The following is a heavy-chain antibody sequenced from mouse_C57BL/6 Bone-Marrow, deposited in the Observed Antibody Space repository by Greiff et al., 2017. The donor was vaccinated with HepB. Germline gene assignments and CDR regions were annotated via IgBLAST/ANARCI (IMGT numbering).Heavy chain of an antibody. CDR3: ARRDDGYYVDYAMDY. CDR2: INPNNGGT. D-gene: IGHD2-3*01. V-gene: IGHV1-18*01. CDR1: GYTFTDYN. Sequence: EVQLQQSGPELVKPGASVKIPCKASGYTFTDYNMDWVKQSHGKSLEWIGDINPNNGGTIYNQKFKGKATLTVDKSSSTAYMELRSLTSEDTAVYYCARRDDGYYVDYAMDYWGQGTSVTVSS. J-gene: IGHJ4*01.